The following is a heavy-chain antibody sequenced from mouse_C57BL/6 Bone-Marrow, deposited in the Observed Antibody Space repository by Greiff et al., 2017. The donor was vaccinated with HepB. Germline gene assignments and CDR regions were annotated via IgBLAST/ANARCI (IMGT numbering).Heavy chain of an antibody. CDR3: ARLGYGAWFAY. CDR2: IDPSDSYT. J-gene: IGHJ3*01. V-gene: IGHV1-69*01. Sequence: QVQLQQPGAELVMPGASVKLSCKASGYTFTSYWMHWVKQRPGQGLEWIGEIDPSDSYTNYNQKFKGKSTLTVDKSSSPAYMQLSSLTSEDSAVYYCARLGYGAWFAYWGQGTLVTVSA. CDR1: GYTFTSYW. D-gene: IGHD3-1*01.